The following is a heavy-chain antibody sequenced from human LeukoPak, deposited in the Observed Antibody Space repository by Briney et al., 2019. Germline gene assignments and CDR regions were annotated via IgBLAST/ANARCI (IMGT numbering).Heavy chain of an antibody. CDR2: ISYDGSDK. CDR3: AKDLAGDLDY. J-gene: IGHJ4*02. D-gene: IGHD7-27*01. V-gene: IGHV3-30*18. Sequence: GGSLRLSCAASGFTFSSYGMHWVRQAPGKGLEWVAVISYDGSDKYYADSVKGRFTISRDNSKNTLYLQMNSLRAEDTAVYYCAKDLAGDLDYWGQGTLVTVSS. CDR1: GFTFSSYG.